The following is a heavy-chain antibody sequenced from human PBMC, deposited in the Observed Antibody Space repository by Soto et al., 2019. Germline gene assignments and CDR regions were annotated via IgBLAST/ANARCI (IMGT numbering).Heavy chain of an antibody. CDR2: TGGAGISK. D-gene: IGHD1-1*01. CDR3: SRPPLRYNWQFVD. CDR1: GLTFSHYA. Sequence: EVQLLESGGGLVQPGGSLTLSCVGSGLTFSHYAMSWVRQAPGRGLEWVALTGGAGISKWYAESVKGRFTISRDNSKNALYLQMKNLSADDPADYYCSRPPLRYNWQFVDWGQGTQVNFSS. J-gene: IGHJ4*02. V-gene: IGHV3-23*01.